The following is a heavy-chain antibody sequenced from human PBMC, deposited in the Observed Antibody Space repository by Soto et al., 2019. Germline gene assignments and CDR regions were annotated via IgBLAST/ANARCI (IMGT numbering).Heavy chain of an antibody. Sequence: EVQLVESGGGLVQPGGSLRLSCAASEFTVSNNYMSWVRQAPGKGLEWVSLIYSDGSTDYADSVKGRFTISRDNSKNTLDLQMNSLRVEDTAMYYCVRRWGWGQGTLVTVSS. CDR1: EFTVSNNY. CDR2: IYSDGST. J-gene: IGHJ3*01. D-gene: IGHD1-26*01. V-gene: IGHV3-66*01. CDR3: VRRWG.